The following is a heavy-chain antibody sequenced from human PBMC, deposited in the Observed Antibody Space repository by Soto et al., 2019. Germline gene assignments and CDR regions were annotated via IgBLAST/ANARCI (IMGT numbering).Heavy chain of an antibody. CDR2: ISSSGRTI. V-gene: IGHV3-11*01. CDR1: GFTFSDYY. D-gene: IGHD4-4*01. CDR3: ARANYSNYSYYYYGMDV. J-gene: IGHJ6*02. Sequence: QVQLVESGGGLVKPGGSLRLSCAASGFTFSDYYMSWIRQAPGKGLEWVSYISSSGRTIYYADSVKGRFTISRDNAKNSLYLQMNSLRAEDTAVYYCARANYSNYSYYYYGMDVWGQGTTVTVSS.